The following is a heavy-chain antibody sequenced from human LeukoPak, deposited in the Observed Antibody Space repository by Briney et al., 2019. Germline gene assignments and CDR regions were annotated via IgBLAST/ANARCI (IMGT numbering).Heavy chain of an antibody. CDR2: IYHSGST. D-gene: IGHD3-10*01. J-gene: IGHJ4*02. V-gene: IGHV4-59*05. Sequence: SETLSLTCTVSGGSISSYYWSWIRQPPGKGLEWIGSIYHSGSTYYNPSLKSRVTVSVDTSKNQFSLKLSSVTAADTAVYYCASHYYGSGSYYPPDYWGQGTQVTVSS. CDR1: GGSISSYY. CDR3: ASHYYGSGSYYPPDY.